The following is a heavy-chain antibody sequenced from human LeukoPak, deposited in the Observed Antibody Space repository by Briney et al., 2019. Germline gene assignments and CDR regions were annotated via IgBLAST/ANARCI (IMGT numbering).Heavy chain of an antibody. V-gene: IGHV4-61*02. Sequence: SQTLSLTCTVSGGSISSGSYYWSWIRQPAGKGLEWIGRIYTSGSTNYNPSLQSQVTISVDTSKNQFSLKLSSVTAADTAVYYCARDAFYGDGYKFDYWGQGTLVTVSS. D-gene: IGHD5-24*01. CDR3: ARDAFYGDGYKFDY. CDR2: IYTSGST. CDR1: GGSISSGSYY. J-gene: IGHJ4*02.